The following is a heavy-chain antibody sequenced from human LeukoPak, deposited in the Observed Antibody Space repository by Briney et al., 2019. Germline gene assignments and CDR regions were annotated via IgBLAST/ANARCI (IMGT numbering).Heavy chain of an antibody. CDR2: IYYSGST. CDR3: ARVSYGSGSYLH. J-gene: IGHJ1*01. CDR1: GGSISSYY. D-gene: IGHD3-10*01. V-gene: IGHV4-59*01. Sequence: SETLSLTCTVSGGSISSYYWSWIRQPPGKGLEWIGYIYYSGSTNYNPSLKSRVTISVDTSKNQFSLKLSSVTAADTAVYYCARVSYGSGSYLHWGQGTLVTVSS.